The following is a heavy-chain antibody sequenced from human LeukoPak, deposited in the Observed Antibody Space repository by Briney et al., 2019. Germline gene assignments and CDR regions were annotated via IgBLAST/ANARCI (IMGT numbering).Heavy chain of an antibody. CDR2: IYYSGST. V-gene: IGHV4-39*07. Sequence: SSETLSLTCTVSGGSISSSSYYWGWIRQPPGKGLEWIGSIYYSGSTNYNPSLKSRVTISVDTSKNQFSLKLSSVTAADTAVYYCARGIAAAGNTDYFDYWGQGTLVTVSS. CDR3: ARGIAAAGNTDYFDY. D-gene: IGHD6-13*01. J-gene: IGHJ4*02. CDR1: GGSISSSSYY.